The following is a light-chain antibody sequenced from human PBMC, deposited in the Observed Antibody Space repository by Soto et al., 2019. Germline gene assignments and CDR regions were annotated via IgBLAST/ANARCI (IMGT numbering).Light chain of an antibody. J-gene: IGKJ1*01. Sequence: LELTPSPASLCVSPLEGSPLSCRPSQSVSSSYLAWYQQKLGQAPRLLIYGASSRATGIPDRFSGSGSGTDFTLTISRLEPEDFAVYYCQQYGSSPPTFGQGTKVDI. CDR3: QQYGSSPPT. CDR1: QSVSSSY. CDR2: GAS. V-gene: IGKV3-20*01.